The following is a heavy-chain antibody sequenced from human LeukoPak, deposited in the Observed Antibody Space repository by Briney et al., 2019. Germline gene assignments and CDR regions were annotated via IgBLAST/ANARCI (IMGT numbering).Heavy chain of an antibody. D-gene: IGHD3-10*01. Sequence: VASVKVSCKVSGYTLTELSMHWVRQAPGKGLEWMGGFDPEDGETIYAQKFQGRVTMTRDTSTSTVYMELSSLRSEDTAVYYCARDGVTRGMDVWGQGTTVTVSS. CDR1: GYTLTELS. V-gene: IGHV1-24*01. J-gene: IGHJ6*02. CDR2: FDPEDGET. CDR3: ARDGVTRGMDV.